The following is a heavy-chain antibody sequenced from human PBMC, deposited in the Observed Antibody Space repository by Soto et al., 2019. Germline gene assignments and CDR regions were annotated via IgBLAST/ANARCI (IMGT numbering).Heavy chain of an antibody. CDR3: AKNGQPPYYYYGLDV. V-gene: IGHV1-18*01. CDR2: ISGYNGDT. D-gene: IGHD2-8*01. CDR1: GYTFTRYG. J-gene: IGHJ6*02. Sequence: QGQLVQSEAEVKKPGASVKVSCKASGYTFTRYGISWARQAPGQGLEWMGWISGYNGDTTYAQKFQGRVTMTIDTSTSTAYMELRSLTSDDTAVYYCAKNGQPPYYYYGLDVWGQGTKVTVSS.